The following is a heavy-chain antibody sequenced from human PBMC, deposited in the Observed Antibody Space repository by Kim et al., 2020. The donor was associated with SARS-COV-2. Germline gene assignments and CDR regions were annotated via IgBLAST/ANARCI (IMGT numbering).Heavy chain of an antibody. CDR3: ARSGSGRVRQLAPLDY. CDR2: INHSGST. J-gene: IGHJ4*02. D-gene: IGHD6-13*01. V-gene: IGHV4-34*01. CDR1: GGSFSGYY. Sequence: SETLSLTCAVYGGSFSGYYWSWIRQPPGKGLEWIGEINHSGSTNYNPSLKSRVTISVDTSKNQFSLKLSSVTAADTAVYYCARSGSGRVRQLAPLDYWGQGTLVTVSS.